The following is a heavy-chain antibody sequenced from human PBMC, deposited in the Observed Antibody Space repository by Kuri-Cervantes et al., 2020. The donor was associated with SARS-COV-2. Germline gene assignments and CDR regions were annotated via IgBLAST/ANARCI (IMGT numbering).Heavy chain of an antibody. CDR2: INHSGST. J-gene: IGHJ4*02. V-gene: IGHV4-39*07. Sequence: GSLRLSCTVSGGSISSSSYYWGWIRQPPGKGLEWIGEINHSGSTNYNPSLKSRVTISVDTSKNQFSLKLSSVTAADTAVYYCARGDSSGYYYYFDYWGQGTLVTVSS. D-gene: IGHD3-22*01. CDR3: ARGDSSGYYYYFDY. CDR1: GGSISSSSYY.